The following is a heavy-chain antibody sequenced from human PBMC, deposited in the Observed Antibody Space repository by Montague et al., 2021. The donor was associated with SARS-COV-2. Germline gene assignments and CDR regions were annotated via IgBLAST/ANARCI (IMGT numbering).Heavy chain of an antibody. J-gene: IGHJ3*02. D-gene: IGHD3-22*01. CDR3: AWGGYYDYAFDI. CDR2: IYYSGST. CDR1: GGSISSYY. V-gene: IGHV4-59*01. Sequence: SETRSLTCTVSGGSISSYYWSWIRQPPGKGLEWIGYIYYSGSTNXNPSLKSRVTISVDTSKNQFSLKLSSVTAADTAVYYCAWGGYYDYAFDIWGQGTMVTVSS.